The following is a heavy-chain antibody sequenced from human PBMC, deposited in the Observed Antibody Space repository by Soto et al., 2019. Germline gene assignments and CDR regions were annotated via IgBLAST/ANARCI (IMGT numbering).Heavy chain of an antibody. CDR1: GFTFSSYS. CDR2: ISSDRSYM. V-gene: IGHV3-21*03. CDR3: ARGGVPVAIHYWFDT. J-gene: IGHJ5*01. Sequence: EVQLVESGGGLVKPGGSLRLSCAASGFTFSSYSMNWVRQAPGKGLEWVSSISSDRSYMYYADSVKGRFTISRDNARNSLSLKMKSLRAEDTADYYCARGGVPVAIHYWFDTWGQGILVTVSS. D-gene: IGHD2-2*01.